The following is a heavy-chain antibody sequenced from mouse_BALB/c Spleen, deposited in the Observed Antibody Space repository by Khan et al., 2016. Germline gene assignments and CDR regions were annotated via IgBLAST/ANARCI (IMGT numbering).Heavy chain of an antibody. CDR3: ARIWGDY. D-gene: IGHD1-1*02. J-gene: IGHJ4*01. Sequence: QVQLKESGPGLVAPSQSLSITCTVSGFSLTGYGVNWVRQPPGKGLEWLGLIWGDGSTDYNSAFKSRLTITKDNSKSQVFLKMNHLQTDDKARYYCARIWGDYWGQGTSVTVSS. V-gene: IGHV2-6-7*01. CDR1: GFSLTGYG. CDR2: IWGDGST.